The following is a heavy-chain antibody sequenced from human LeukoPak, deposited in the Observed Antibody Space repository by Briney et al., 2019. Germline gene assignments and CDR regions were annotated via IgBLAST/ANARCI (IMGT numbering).Heavy chain of an antibody. J-gene: IGHJ6*02. CDR1: GFTFSSYA. D-gene: IGHD2-2*01. Sequence: GGSLRLSCAASGFTFSSYAMSWVRQAPGKGLEWVSAISGSGGSTYYADSVKGRFTISRDNSKNTLYLQMNSLRAEDTAVYYCAKETYCSSTSCYDYYYYYYGMDVWGQGTTVTVSS. V-gene: IGHV3-23*01. CDR3: AKETYCSSTSCYDYYYYYYGMDV. CDR2: ISGSGGST.